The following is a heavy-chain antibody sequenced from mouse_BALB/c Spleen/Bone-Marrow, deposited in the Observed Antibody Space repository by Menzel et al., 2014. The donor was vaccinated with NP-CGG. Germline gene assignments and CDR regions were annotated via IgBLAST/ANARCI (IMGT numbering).Heavy chain of an antibody. CDR2: FNPDSSTI. CDR3: ARPDDGYYAMDY. CDR1: GFDFSRYW. Sequence: EVKLMESGGGLVQPGGSSKLSCAASGFDFSRYWMSWVRQAPGKGLEWIGEFNPDSSTINYTPSLKDKFIISRDNAKNTLYLQMSKVGSEDTALYYCARPDDGYYAMDYWGQGTSVTVSS. J-gene: IGHJ4*01. D-gene: IGHD2-3*01. V-gene: IGHV4-1*02.